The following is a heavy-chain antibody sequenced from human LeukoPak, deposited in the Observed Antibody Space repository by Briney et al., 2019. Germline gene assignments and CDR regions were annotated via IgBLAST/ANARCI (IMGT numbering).Heavy chain of an antibody. CDR1: GGSISSGGYY. V-gene: IGHV4-31*03. D-gene: IGHD4-17*01. Sequence: SETLSLTCTVSGGSISSGGYYWSWIRQHPGKGLEWIGYIYYSGSTYYNPSLKSRVTISVDTSKNQFSLKLSSVTAADTAVYYCARGPTVTTKAFDYWGQGTLVTVSS. CDR3: ARGPTVTTKAFDY. CDR2: IYYSGST. J-gene: IGHJ4*02.